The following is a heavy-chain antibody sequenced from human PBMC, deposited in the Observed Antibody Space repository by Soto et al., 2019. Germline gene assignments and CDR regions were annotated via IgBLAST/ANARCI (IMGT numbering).Heavy chain of an antibody. CDR3: ARESAMSTVTTAVAFDV. Sequence: GGSLRLSCAASGFTFSDYYMSWIRQAPGKGLEWVSYISFNGGTIYYADSVKGRFTISRDNVKNSLYLQMNSLRAEDTAVYYCARESAMSTVTTAVAFDVWGQGTMVTVSS. D-gene: IGHD4-4*01. CDR2: ISFNGGTI. J-gene: IGHJ3*01. V-gene: IGHV3-11*01. CDR1: GFTFSDYY.